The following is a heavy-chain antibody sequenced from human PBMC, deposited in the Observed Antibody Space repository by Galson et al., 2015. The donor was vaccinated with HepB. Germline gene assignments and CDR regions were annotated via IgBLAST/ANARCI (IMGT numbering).Heavy chain of an antibody. CDR1: GFSFSSYA. J-gene: IGHJ6*02. D-gene: IGHD2-2*01. Sequence: SLRLSCAASGFSFSSYAMHWVRQAPGKGLEWVAVISYDGTNKYFADSVVGRFTISRDNSKNRLYLQLNSLGPEDTAVYYCASVSTTYGGFFYYYGVDVWGQGTTVTVSS. CDR3: ASVSTTYGGFFYYYGVDV. CDR2: ISYDGTNK. V-gene: IGHV3-30-3*01.